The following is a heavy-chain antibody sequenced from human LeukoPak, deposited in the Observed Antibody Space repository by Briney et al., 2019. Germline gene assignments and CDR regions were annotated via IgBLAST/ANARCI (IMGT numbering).Heavy chain of an antibody. CDR3: ARAYDSSGASYFDL. CDR1: GYIFTSYY. D-gene: IGHD3-22*01. V-gene: IGHV1-46*01. CDR2: INPSGGST. J-gene: IGHJ2*01. Sequence: ASVKVSCKASGYIFTSYYIHWARQAPGQGLEWMGIINPSGGSTSYAQKFQGRITMARDTSTSTVYMELSSLRSEDTAVYFCARAYDSSGASYFDLWGRGTLVTVSS.